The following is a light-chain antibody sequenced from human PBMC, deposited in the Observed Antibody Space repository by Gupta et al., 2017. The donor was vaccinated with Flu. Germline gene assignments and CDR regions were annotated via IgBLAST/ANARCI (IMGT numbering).Light chain of an antibody. Sequence: NFLLTQPHSVSESPGKTVTISCTRSSGSIASNYVQWYQQRPGSSPTAVIYENNRRPSGVPDRFSGSIDSSSNSASLTISGLKTDDEAFYYCQSFDGNNWVFGGGAKLTVL. CDR2: ENN. J-gene: IGLJ3*02. CDR3: QSFDGNNWV. CDR1: SGSIASNY. V-gene: IGLV6-57*01.